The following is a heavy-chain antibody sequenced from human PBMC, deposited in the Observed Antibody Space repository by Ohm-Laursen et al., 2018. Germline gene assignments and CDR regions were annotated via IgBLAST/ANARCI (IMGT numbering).Heavy chain of an antibody. CDR1: GYTFSNYY. CDR3: ARELGNSLYFDY. D-gene: IGHD3-3*02. V-gene: IGHV1-46*01. CDR2: IIHSDGDR. J-gene: IGHJ4*02. Sequence: ASVKASCKASGYTFSNYYMHWVRQAPGQGLEWMGIIIHSDGDRNSAQKFRGRVTMTRDTSTSTVYMELSDLRPEDTAGYYCARELGNSLYFDYWGQGTLVTVSS.